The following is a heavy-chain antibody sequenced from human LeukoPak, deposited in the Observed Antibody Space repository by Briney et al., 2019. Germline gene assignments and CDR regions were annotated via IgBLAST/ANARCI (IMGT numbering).Heavy chain of an antibody. CDR2: IRSKGYGGTT. Sequence: GGPLRLSCTASGFTFGDYAMSWVRQAPGKGLEWVGFIRSKGYGGTTEYAASVKGRFTISRDDSKSIAYLQMNSLKTDDTAVYYCTRVSEVPAAMIVWWSNPPLHWGQGTLVTVPS. D-gene: IGHD2-2*01. CDR1: GFTFGDYA. J-gene: IGHJ4*02. CDR3: TRVSEVPAAMIVWWSNPPLH. V-gene: IGHV3-49*04.